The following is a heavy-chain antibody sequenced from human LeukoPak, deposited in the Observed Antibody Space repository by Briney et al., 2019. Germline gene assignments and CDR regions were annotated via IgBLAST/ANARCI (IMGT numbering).Heavy chain of an antibody. V-gene: IGHV3-15*01. D-gene: IGHD6-19*01. J-gene: IGHJ4*02. CDR2: IKSKADRETT. Sequence: NPGGSLRLSCAASGFTFSDAWMSWVRQAPGKGLEWIGHIKSKADRETTDYAAPVKGRFTISRDDSKNTLYLQMSSLKTEDTAVCYCTTEAPWYSSGRGWSDYWGQGTLVTVSS. CDR3: TTEAPWYSSGRGWSDY. CDR1: GFTFSDAW.